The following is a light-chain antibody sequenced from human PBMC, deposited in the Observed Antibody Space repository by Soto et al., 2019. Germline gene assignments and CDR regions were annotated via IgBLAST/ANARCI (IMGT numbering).Light chain of an antibody. J-gene: IGKJ4*01. CDR2: DAS. CDR3: QQYNLWPLT. Sequence: EIVMTQSPATLSVSPGERATLSCRASQSASGNLAWYQQKPGQAPRLLIFDASTRATGIPGRFSGSGSGTEFTLTISSLLSEDFALYYCQQYNLWPLTFGGGTKVDIK. V-gene: IGKV3-15*01. CDR1: QSASGN.